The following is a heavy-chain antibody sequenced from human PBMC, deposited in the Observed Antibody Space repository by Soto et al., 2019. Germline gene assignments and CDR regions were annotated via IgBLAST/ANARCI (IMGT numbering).Heavy chain of an antibody. J-gene: IGHJ2*01. CDR1: GYTVSSYG. V-gene: IGHV1-18*01. CDR2: ISAYNGNT. Sequence: QVQLVQSGAEVKKPGASVKVPCKASGYTVSSYGISWVRQAPGQGLEWMGWISAYNGNTNYAQKLQGRVTMTTDTSTSTAYMELRSLRSDDTAVYYCARVTGYSSGWYYWYFDHWGRGTLVTVSS. CDR3: ARVTGYSSGWYYWYFDH. D-gene: IGHD6-19*01.